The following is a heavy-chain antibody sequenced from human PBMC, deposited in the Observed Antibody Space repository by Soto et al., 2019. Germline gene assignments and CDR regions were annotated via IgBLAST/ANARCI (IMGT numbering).Heavy chain of an antibody. CDR1: GGSISSYY. V-gene: IGHV4-59*01. Sequence: SETLSLTCTISGGSISSYYWSWIRQPPGKGLEWIGYIYYSGSTNYNPSLKSRVTISVGTSKDQFSLKLSSVTAADTAVYYCARLYRSEENYYYYGMDVWGRGTTVTVSS. CDR2: IYYSGST. D-gene: IGHD3-16*02. J-gene: IGHJ6*02. CDR3: ARLYRSEENYYYYGMDV.